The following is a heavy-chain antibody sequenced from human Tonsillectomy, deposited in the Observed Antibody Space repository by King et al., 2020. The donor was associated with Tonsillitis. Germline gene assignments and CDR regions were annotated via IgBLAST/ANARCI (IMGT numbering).Heavy chain of an antibody. Sequence: QLVQSGADVKKPGASVKVSCKASGFTFTGYYIHWVRQAPGQGLEWMGLINPNSGVTNYAQRFQGRVTMTRDTSISTAYMELSRLTSDDTAMFYCARDVGGYSYGLFNYWGQGTLVTVSS. CDR3: ARDVGGYSYGLFNY. CDR1: GFTFTGYY. V-gene: IGHV1-2*02. J-gene: IGHJ4*02. CDR2: INPNSGVT. D-gene: IGHD5-18*01.